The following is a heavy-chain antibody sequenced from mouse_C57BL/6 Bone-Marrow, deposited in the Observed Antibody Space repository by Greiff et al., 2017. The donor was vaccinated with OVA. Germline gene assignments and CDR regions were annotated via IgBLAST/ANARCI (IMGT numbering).Heavy chain of an antibody. CDR2: INPSTGGT. J-gene: IGHJ4*01. V-gene: IGHV1-42*01. CDR3: ARCGAMDY. Sequence: EVQLQQSGPELVKPGASVKISCKASGYSFTGYYMNWVKQSPEKSLEWIGGINPSTGGTTYNKKFKAKATLTVDKSSSTAYSQLKSLTSEDSAVYYCARCGAMDYWGQGTSVTVSA. CDR1: GYSFTGYY.